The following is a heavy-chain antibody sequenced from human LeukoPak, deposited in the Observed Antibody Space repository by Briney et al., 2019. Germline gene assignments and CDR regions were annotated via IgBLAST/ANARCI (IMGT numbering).Heavy chain of an antibody. J-gene: IGHJ4*02. CDR2: IYYSGST. CDR1: GGSISSYY. D-gene: IGHD4-17*01. V-gene: IGHV4-59*01. CDR3: ARAPDSGDYVDY. Sequence: PSETLSLTCTVSGGSISSYYWSWIRQPPGKGLEWIGYIYYSGSTNYNPSLKSRVTISVDTSKNQFPLKLSSVTAADTAVYYCARAPDSGDYVDYWGQGPLVTVSS.